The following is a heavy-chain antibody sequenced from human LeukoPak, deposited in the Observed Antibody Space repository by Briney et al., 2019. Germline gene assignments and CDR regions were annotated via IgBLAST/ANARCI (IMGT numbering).Heavy chain of an antibody. J-gene: IGHJ4*02. V-gene: IGHV3-30-3*01. Sequence: GGSLRLSCAASGFTFRSYAMHWVRQAPGKGLEWVAVISYDGSNKYYADSVKGRFTISRDNSKNMLDLQMNSLRAEDTAVYYCARPLGYCSSTSCYEWGYWGQGTLVTVSS. CDR1: GFTFRSYA. CDR2: ISYDGSNK. D-gene: IGHD2-2*01. CDR3: ARPLGYCSSTSCYEWGY.